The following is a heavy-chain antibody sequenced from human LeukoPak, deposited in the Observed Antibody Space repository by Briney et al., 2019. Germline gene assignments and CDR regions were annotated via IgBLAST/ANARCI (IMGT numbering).Heavy chain of an antibody. D-gene: IGHD3-10*01. J-gene: IGHJ4*02. Sequence: ASVKVSCKASGYTFTNHYMHWVRQAPGQGLEWLGLISPSGDKTWNAQKFQGRVTMTRDMSTSTDYLELSSLRSDDTAVYYCARVLHYTMVRGVISYDFDYWGQGTLVTVSS. CDR2: ISPSGDKT. CDR1: GYTFTNHY. CDR3: ARVLHYTMVRGVISYDFDY. V-gene: IGHV1-46*01.